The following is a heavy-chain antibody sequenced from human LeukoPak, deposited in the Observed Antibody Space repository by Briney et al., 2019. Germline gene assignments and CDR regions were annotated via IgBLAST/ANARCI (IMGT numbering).Heavy chain of an antibody. CDR1: GFIFSSYE. J-gene: IGHJ4*02. D-gene: IGHD2-15*01. CDR2: ISTRSKSI. CDR3: ARAGSDIVVVGGATEFDY. V-gene: IGHV3-48*03. Sequence: GGSLRLSCAASGFIFSSYEMNWVRQAPGKGLEWISYISTRSKSIYYADSVKGRFTISRDNAKNSLYLQMNSLRAEDTAVYYCARAGSDIVVVGGATEFDYWGQGTLVTVSS.